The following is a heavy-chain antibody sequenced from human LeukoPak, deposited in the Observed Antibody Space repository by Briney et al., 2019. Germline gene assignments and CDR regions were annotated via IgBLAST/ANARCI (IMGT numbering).Heavy chain of an antibody. J-gene: IGHJ4*02. V-gene: IGHV4-59*01. CDR2: IYYSGST. Sequence: SETLSLTCTVSGGSISSYYWSWIRQPPGKGLEWIGYIYYSGSTNYNPSLKSRVTISVDTSKNQFSLKLSSVTAADTAVYYCAGGSSSPVYFDYWGQGTLVTVSS. D-gene: IGHD6-13*01. CDR3: AGGSSSPVYFDY. CDR1: GGSISSYY.